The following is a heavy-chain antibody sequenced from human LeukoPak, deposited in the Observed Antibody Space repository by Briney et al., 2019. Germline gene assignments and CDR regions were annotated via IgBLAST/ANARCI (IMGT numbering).Heavy chain of an antibody. V-gene: IGHV1-2*02. CDR3: ARADRLHGGPYLIGP. D-gene: IGHD2-21*01. J-gene: IGHJ5*02. Sequence: ASVKVSCKASGYSFTDYYMHWVRQAPGQGLECMGWINLNNGDIKSAQKFQGRVTMTRDTSITTVYMEVSWLTSDDTAIYYCARADRLHGGPYLIGPWGQGTLVTVSS. CDR2: INLNNGDI. CDR1: GYSFTDYY.